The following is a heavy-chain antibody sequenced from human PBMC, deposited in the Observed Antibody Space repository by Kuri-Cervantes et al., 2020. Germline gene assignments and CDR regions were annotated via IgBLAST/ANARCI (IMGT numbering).Heavy chain of an antibody. CDR2: MNTHSGHT. Sequence: ASVKVSCKASGYTFTSYGISWVRQAPGQGLEWMGWMNTHSGHTGYAQNFQGRVTMTRNTSISTAYMEVSSLRSEDTAVYYCASASTGIAFDIWGQGTMVTVSS. V-gene: IGHV1-8*02. D-gene: IGHD1-1*01. CDR3: ASASTGIAFDI. J-gene: IGHJ3*02. CDR1: GYTFTSYG.